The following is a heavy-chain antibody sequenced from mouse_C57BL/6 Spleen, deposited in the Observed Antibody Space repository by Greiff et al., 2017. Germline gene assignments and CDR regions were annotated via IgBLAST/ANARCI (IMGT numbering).Heavy chain of an antibody. V-gene: IGHV1-50*01. J-gene: IGHJ4*01. Sequence: QVQLQQPGAELVKPGASVKLSCKASGYTFTSYWMQWVKQRPGQGLEWIGEIDPSDSYTNYNQKFKGKATLTVDTSSSTAYIQLSSLTSEDSAVYYCATYYSNYYAMDYWGQGTSVTVSS. D-gene: IGHD2-5*01. CDR2: IDPSDSYT. CDR1: GYTFTSYW. CDR3: ATYYSNYYAMDY.